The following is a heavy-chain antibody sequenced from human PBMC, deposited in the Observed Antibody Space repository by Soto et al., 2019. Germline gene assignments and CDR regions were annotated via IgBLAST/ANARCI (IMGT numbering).Heavy chain of an antibody. J-gene: IGHJ4*02. V-gene: IGHV3-30*03. CDR3: ARYSGKYQGPIDY. Sequence: LRLSCAASGFTFSHYGIHWVRQAPGKGLEWLAVISYGGSNKHYADSVKGRFTVSRDNSKNTLYLQMNSLRAEDTAVYFCARYSGKYQGPIDYWGQGTLVTVSS. CDR2: ISYGGSNK. D-gene: IGHD1-26*01. CDR1: GFTFSHYG.